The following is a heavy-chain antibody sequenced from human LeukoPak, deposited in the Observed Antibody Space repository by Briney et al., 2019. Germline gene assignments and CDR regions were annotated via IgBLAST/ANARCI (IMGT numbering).Heavy chain of an antibody. J-gene: IGHJ4*02. CDR2: IYSCDSDT. V-gene: IGHV5-51*01. D-gene: IGHD2-15*01. Sequence: GESLKIPCQGSGYSFSNFWIGWVRQMPGKGLEWMGLIYSCDSDTRYSPSFQGQVIISADRYVNTVYLQWDSLKASDTATYYCARREASANFDYWGQGTLVTVSS. CDR3: ARREASANFDY. CDR1: GYSFSNFW.